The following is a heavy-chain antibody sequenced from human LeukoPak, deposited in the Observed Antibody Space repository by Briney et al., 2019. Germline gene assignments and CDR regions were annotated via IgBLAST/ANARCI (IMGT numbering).Heavy chain of an antibody. V-gene: IGHV3-30*04. CDR1: GFPFSSYS. J-gene: IGHJ6*03. D-gene: IGHD5-18*01. CDR2: VLYDGSMK. Sequence: GGSLRLSCAASGFPFSSYSMHWVRQAPGKGLEWVAVVLYDGSMKYYADSVKGRFTISRDNAKNSLYLQMNSLRAEDTAVYYCARCGYSYYYLLADYDYYMDVWGKGTTVTVSS. CDR3: ARCGYSYYYLLADYDYYMDV.